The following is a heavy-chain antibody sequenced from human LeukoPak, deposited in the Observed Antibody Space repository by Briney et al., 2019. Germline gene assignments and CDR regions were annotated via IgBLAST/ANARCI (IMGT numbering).Heavy chain of an antibody. CDR3: ARKDFSRGSFSY. CDR1: GFPFTRFY. Sequence: PGESLRLSCAVSGFPFTRFYMSWIRQAPGKGLEWISYIGLSGSPLDYADSVRGRFTTSRDNARNSLYLEMNSLRAEDTAVYYCARKDFSRGSFSYWGQGTLVTVSS. J-gene: IGHJ4*02. CDR2: IGLSGSPL. V-gene: IGHV3-11*04. D-gene: IGHD2-2*01.